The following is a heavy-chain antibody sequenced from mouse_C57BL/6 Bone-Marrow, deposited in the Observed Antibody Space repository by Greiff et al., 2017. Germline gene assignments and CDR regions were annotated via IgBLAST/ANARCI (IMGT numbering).Heavy chain of an antibody. Sequence: QVQLQQSGPELVKPGASVKISCKASGYAFSSSWMNWVKQRPGKGLEWIGRIYPGDGDTNYNGKFKGKATLTADKSSSTAYMQLSSLTTEDSAVYFCAKCCYGSLYAMDYWGQGTSVTVSA. CDR3: AKCCYGSLYAMDY. CDR1: GYAFSSSW. J-gene: IGHJ4*01. D-gene: IGHD1-1*01. CDR2: IYPGDGDT. V-gene: IGHV1-82*01.